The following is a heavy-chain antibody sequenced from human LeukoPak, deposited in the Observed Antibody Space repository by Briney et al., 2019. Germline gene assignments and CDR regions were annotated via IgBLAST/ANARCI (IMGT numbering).Heavy chain of an antibody. D-gene: IGHD6-13*01. J-gene: IGHJ5*02. CDR3: AKDISSSWYPNWFDP. CDR1: GFNFNDYA. CDR2: ISWDANTL. Sequence: GGSLRLSCAASGFNFNDYAMHWVRQAPGKGLEWVSGISWDANTLGYADSVKGRFTISRDNAKNSLYLQMNSLRAEDTALYYCAKDISSSWYPNWFDPWGQGTLVTVSS. V-gene: IGHV3-9*01.